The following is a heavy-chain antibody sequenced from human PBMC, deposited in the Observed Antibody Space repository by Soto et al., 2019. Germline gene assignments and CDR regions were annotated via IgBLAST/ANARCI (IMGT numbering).Heavy chain of an antibody. D-gene: IGHD3-22*01. Sequence: QVQLQESGPGLVKPSQTLSLTCTVSGGSISSGDYYWSWIRQPPGKGLEWIGYIYYSGSTYYNPSLKSRVTISVDTSKNQFSLKLSSVTAADTAVYYCARVRVYDSSGYYSPYFDYWGQGTLVTVSS. CDR1: GGSISSGDYY. J-gene: IGHJ4*02. CDR2: IYYSGST. CDR3: ARVRVYDSSGYYSPYFDY. V-gene: IGHV4-30-4*01.